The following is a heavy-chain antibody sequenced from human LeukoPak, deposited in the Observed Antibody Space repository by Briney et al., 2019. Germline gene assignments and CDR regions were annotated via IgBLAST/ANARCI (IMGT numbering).Heavy chain of an antibody. D-gene: IGHD5-18*01. J-gene: IGHJ4*02. CDR1: GASISDYS. CDR3: ATTGYNYPRYFDH. CDR2: IYNSAST. Sequence: SETLSLTCTVSGASISDYSWNWIRQPPGKGLEWIGYIYNSASTKYNPSLKSRVTISVDASKNQISLNLSSVTAADTAIYYCATTGYNYPRYFDHWGQGTLVTVSS. V-gene: IGHV4-59*13.